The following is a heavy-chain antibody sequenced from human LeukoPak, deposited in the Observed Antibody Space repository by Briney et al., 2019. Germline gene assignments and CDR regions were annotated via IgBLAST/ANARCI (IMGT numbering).Heavy chain of an antibody. Sequence: ASVTVSCKASGYTFTNYYMHWVRQAPGQGLEWMGIINPSGGRTSYAQNFQGRVTMTRDTSTSTVYMEVSSLRSEDTAVYYCARGPYSSSWDEDNWGQGTLVTVSS. CDR3: ARGPYSSSWDEDN. J-gene: IGHJ4*02. V-gene: IGHV1-46*01. D-gene: IGHD6-13*01. CDR1: GYTFTNYY. CDR2: INPSGGRT.